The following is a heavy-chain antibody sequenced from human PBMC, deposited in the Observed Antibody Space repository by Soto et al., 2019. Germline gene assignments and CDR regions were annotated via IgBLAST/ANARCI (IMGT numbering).Heavy chain of an antibody. J-gene: IGHJ4*02. CDR3: AGDGTGGYYHFDY. D-gene: IGHD3-22*01. CDR1: GDSISSAGYW. V-gene: IGHV4-31*03. Sequence: QVQLQESGPGLVKPSQTLSLTCTVSGDSISSAGYWWNWIRQHPGKGLEWIGYIYYSGSTYYNPSPKSRVTISVDTSKNQFSLKLSSVTAADTAVYYCAGDGTGGYYHFDYWGQGTLVTVSS. CDR2: IYYSGST.